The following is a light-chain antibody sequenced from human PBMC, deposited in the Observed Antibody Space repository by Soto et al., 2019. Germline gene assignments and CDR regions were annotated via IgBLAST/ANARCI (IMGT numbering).Light chain of an antibody. V-gene: IGKV1-5*01. Sequence: QLTQTPSPLSSSLGDDVTITWRASQTISRWLAWYQQKTGRAPKLLIYDASTLESGVPSRFSGSGYETEFTLTISRLQPDDVATYFCHSRAFGQGTRLEIK. CDR1: QTISRW. J-gene: IGKJ5*01. CDR3: HSRA. CDR2: DAS.